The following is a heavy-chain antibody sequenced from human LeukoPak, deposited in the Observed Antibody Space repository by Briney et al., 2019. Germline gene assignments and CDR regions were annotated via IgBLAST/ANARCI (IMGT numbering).Heavy chain of an antibody. Sequence: SETLSLTCTVSGGSISSYYWSWIRQPPGKGLEWIGEINHSGSTNYNPSLKSRVTISVDTSKNQFSLKLSSVTAADTAVYYCARMYYDFWSGYRGGYFDYWGQGTLVTVSS. CDR2: INHSGST. D-gene: IGHD3-3*01. CDR1: GGSISSYY. V-gene: IGHV4-34*01. CDR3: ARMYYDFWSGYRGGYFDY. J-gene: IGHJ4*02.